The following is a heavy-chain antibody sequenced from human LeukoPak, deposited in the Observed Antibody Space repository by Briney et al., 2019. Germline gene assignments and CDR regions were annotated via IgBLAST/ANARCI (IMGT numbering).Heavy chain of an antibody. CDR2: IIPILGIA. D-gene: IGHD6-13*01. V-gene: IGHV1-69*04. J-gene: IGHJ4*02. Sequence: SVKVSCKASGGTFSSYAISWVRQAPGQGLEWMGRIIPILGIANYAQKFQGRVTITTDESTSTAYMELSSLRSEDTAVYYCARGFSGAAAGPHFDYWGQGTLVTVSS. CDR1: GGTFSSYA. CDR3: ARGFSGAAAGPHFDY.